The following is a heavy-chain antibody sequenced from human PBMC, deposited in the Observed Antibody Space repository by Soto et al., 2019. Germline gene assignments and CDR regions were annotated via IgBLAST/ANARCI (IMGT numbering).Heavy chain of an antibody. V-gene: IGHV3-23*01. Sequence: PRAYLRLSCSVSGFAFSSYAMSWVRQDTGKGLEWVSAISGSGGSTYYADSVKGRFTISRDNSKNTLYLQMNSPRAEDTAVYYCAKDRRLEYXFWSGYRHKSYYYGMGVWGPGTTVTVSS. D-gene: IGHD3-3*01. J-gene: IGHJ6*02. CDR2: ISGSGGST. CDR1: GFAFSSYA. CDR3: AKDRRLEYXFWSGYRHKSYYYGMGV.